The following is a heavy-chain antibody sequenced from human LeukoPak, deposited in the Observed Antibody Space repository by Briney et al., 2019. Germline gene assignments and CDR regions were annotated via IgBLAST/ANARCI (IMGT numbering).Heavy chain of an antibody. V-gene: IGHV3-21*01. CDR2: ISSSSSYI. CDR3: ARDRRSTSCGDY. D-gene: IGHD2-2*01. Sequence: GGSLRLSCAASGFTFSSYSMNWVRQAPGKGLEWVSSISSSSSYIYYADSVKGRFTISRDNAKNSLYLQMNSLRAEDTAVYYCARDRRSTSCGDYWGQGTLVTVSS. CDR1: GFTFSSYS. J-gene: IGHJ4*02.